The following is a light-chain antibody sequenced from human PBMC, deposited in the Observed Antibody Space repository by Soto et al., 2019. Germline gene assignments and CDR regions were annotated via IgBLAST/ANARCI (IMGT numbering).Light chain of an antibody. CDR2: DAS. J-gene: IGKJ1*01. CDR1: QSISRW. V-gene: IGKV1-5*01. Sequence: DIQMTQSPSTLSASVGDRVTITFRANQSISRWLAWYQQKPGKAPKILIFDASSLETGVRSRFSGSVSGTEFALISSSLQADDFATYYCKEYNRFWTFGQGTKVDIK. CDR3: KEYNRFWT.